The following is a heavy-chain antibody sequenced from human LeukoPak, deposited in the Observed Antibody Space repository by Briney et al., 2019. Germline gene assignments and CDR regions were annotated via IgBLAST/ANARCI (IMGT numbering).Heavy chain of an antibody. CDR3: TTTPGEVAIELYNWFDP. D-gene: IGHD7-27*01. CDR1: GFTFSNAW. J-gene: IGHJ5*02. CDR2: IKSKTDGGTT. Sequence: GGSLRLSCAASGFTFSNAWMSWVRQAPGKGLEWVGRIKSKTDGGTTDYAAPVKGRFTISRDDSKNTLYLQMNSLKTEDTAVYYCTTTPGEVAIELYNWFDPWGQGTLVTVSS. V-gene: IGHV3-15*01.